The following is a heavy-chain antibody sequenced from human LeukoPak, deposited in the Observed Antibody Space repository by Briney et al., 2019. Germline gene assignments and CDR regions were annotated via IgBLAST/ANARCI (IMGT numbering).Heavy chain of an antibody. CDR3: AKSGDLGDFWSGWVGYYYMDV. Sequence: GGSLRLSCAASGFTFSSYGMHWVRQAPGKGLEWVAFIRYDGSNKYYADSVKGRFTISRDNSKNTLYLQMNSLRAEDTAVYYCAKSGDLGDFWSGWVGYYYMDVWGKGTTVTVSS. CDR2: IRYDGSNK. V-gene: IGHV3-30*02. J-gene: IGHJ6*03. D-gene: IGHD3-3*01. CDR1: GFTFSSYG.